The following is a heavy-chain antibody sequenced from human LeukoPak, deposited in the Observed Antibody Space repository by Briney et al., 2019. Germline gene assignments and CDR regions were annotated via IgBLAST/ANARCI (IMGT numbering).Heavy chain of an antibody. V-gene: IGHV1-2*02. J-gene: IGHJ5*02. CDR1: GYTFTGYY. CDR3: ARVRDFSRSPFDWFDP. CDR2: INPNSGGT. D-gene: IGHD6-6*01. Sequence: ASVKVSCKASGYTFTGYYIHWVRQAPGQGLEWMGWINPNSGGTNYAQKFQGRVTMTRDTSISTAYMELSRLRSDDTAVYYCARVRDFSRSPFDWFDPWGQGTLVTVSS.